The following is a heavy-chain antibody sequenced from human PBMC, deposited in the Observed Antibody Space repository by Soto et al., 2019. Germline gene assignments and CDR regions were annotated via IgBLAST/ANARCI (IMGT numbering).Heavy chain of an antibody. J-gene: IGHJ6*03. D-gene: IGHD2-2*01. Sequence: QVQLVQSGAEVKKPGASVKVSCKASGYTFTSYGITWVRQAPGQGLEWMGWISAYNGNTNYAQKLQGRVTMTTDTSTSTADMELRSLRYDDTAVYYCASASAMPHDSQYYYYMDVWGKGTTVTVSS. CDR3: ASASAMPHDSQYYYYMDV. V-gene: IGHV1-18*01. CDR1: GYTFTSYG. CDR2: ISAYNGNT.